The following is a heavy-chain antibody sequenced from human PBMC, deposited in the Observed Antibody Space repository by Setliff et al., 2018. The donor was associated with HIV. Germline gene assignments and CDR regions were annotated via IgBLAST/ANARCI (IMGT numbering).Heavy chain of an antibody. CDR3: ARVYYGSGSSDAFDI. CDR2: IYHSGST. Sequence: KASETLSLTCTVSGGSISGSSYHWGWVRQTPGKGLEWIGSIYHSGSTYYKPSLKSRVTVSVDTSKNQFSLKLSSVTAADTAVYYCARVYYGSGSSDAFDIWGQGTMVTVSS. V-gene: IGHV4-39*07. D-gene: IGHD3-10*01. CDR1: GGSISGSSYH. J-gene: IGHJ3*02.